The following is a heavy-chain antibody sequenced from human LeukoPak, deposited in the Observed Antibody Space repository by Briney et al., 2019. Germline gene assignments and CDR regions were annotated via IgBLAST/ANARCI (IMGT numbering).Heavy chain of an antibody. J-gene: IGHJ1*01. Sequence: GGSLRLSCAASGFTFSSYAMHWVRQAPGKGLEWVAVISYDGSNKYYADSVKGRFTISRDNSKNMLYLQMNSLRAEDTAVYYCAKDWSIAAAGSYFQHWGQGTLSPSPQ. CDR2: ISYDGSNK. CDR1: GFTFSSYA. V-gene: IGHV3-30*04. CDR3: AKDWSIAAAGSYFQH. D-gene: IGHD6-13*01.